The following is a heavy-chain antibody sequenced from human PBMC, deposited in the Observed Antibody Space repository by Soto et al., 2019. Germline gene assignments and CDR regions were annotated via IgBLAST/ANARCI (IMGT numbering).Heavy chain of an antibody. J-gene: IGHJ6*02. Sequence: SETLSLTCTVSGGSLSSYYWSWIRQPPGKGLEWIGYIYYSGSTNYNPSLKSRVTISVDTSKNQFPLKLSSVTAADTAVYYCASSAGGSSWYGNYYYYYGMDVWGQGTTVTVSS. CDR2: IYYSGST. D-gene: IGHD6-13*01. CDR3: ASSAGGSSWYGNYYYYYGMDV. CDR1: GGSLSSYY. V-gene: IGHV4-59*01.